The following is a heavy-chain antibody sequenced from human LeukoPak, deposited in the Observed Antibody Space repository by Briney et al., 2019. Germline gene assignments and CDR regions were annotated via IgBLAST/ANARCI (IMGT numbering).Heavy chain of an antibody. CDR3: ARGGLYYDILTGPNFDY. J-gene: IGHJ4*02. D-gene: IGHD3-9*01. V-gene: IGHV3-30*02. CDR2: IRYDGSNE. CDR1: AFTFSSYG. Sequence: GGSLRLSCAASAFTFSSYGMHWVRQAPGKGREWVAFIRYDGSNEYYADSVKGRFTIYRDNSKNTLYLQMNSLRTEDTAVYYCARGGLYYDILTGPNFDYWGQGTLVTVSS.